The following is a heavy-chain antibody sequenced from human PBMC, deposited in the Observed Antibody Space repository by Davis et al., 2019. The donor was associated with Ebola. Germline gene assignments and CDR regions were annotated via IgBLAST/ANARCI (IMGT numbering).Heavy chain of an antibody. Sequence: SESLSLTCTVSGGSISSSSYYWGWIRPPPGKGLEWIGSIYYSGSTYYNPSLKSRVTISVDKSKNQFSLKLSSVTAADTAVYYCARAPVPVTKDYWGQGTLVTVS. J-gene: IGHJ4*02. CDR2: IYYSGST. V-gene: IGHV4-39*07. CDR1: GGSISSSSYY. CDR3: ARAPVPVTKDY. D-gene: IGHD4-11*01.